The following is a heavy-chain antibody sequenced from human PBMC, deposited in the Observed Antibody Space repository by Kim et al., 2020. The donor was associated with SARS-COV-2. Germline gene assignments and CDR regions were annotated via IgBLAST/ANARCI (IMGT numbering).Heavy chain of an antibody. J-gene: IGHJ4*02. CDR3: ARDVLLELRTGQLSNY. V-gene: IGHV3-11*05. D-gene: IGHD1-7*01. Sequence: VRGRFTISRDNAKNSLYLQMNSLRAEDTAVYYCARDVLLELRTGQLSNYCGQGTLVTVSS.